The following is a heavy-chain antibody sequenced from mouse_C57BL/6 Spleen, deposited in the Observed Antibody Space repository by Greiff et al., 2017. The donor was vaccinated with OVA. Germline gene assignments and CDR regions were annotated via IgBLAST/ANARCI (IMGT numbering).Heavy chain of an antibody. Sequence: EVHLVESGGGLVQPGGSLKLSCAASGFTFSDYYMYWVRQTPGKRLEWVAYISNGGGSTYYPDTVKGRFTFSRDNAKNTLYLQMSSLKSEDTAMYYCARSLLRGGYFDYWGKGTTLTVSS. D-gene: IGHD1-2*01. CDR2: ISNGGGST. J-gene: IGHJ2*01. CDR1: GFTFSDYY. CDR3: ARSLLRGGYFDY. V-gene: IGHV5-12*01.